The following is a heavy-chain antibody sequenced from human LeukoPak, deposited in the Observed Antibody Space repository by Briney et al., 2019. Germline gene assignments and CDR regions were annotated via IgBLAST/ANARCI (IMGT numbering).Heavy chain of an antibody. D-gene: IGHD3-22*01. CDR2: IYYSGST. J-gene: IGHJ4*02. CDR3: ATYGQKYYYDSSGYYGFAY. CDR1: GGSISSSSYY. Sequence: PETLSLTCTVSGGSISSSSYYWGWIRQPPGKGLEWIGSIYYSGSTYYNPALKSRVTISVDTSKNQFSLKLSSVTAADTAVYYCATYGQKYYYDSSGYYGFAYWGQGTLVTVSS. V-gene: IGHV4-39*07.